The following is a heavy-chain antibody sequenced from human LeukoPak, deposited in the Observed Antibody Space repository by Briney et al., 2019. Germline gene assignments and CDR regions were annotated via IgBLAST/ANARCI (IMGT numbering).Heavy chain of an antibody. V-gene: IGHV1-46*01. CDR3: ARLVKIVVVTATFDY. Sequence: GASVKVSCKASGYTFTSYYMHWVRQAPGQGLEWMGLINPSGGSTSYAQKFQGRVTMTRDTSTSTVYMELSSLRSEDTAVYYCARLVKIVVVTATFDYWGQGTLVTVSS. J-gene: IGHJ4*02. D-gene: IGHD2-21*02. CDR1: GYTFTSYY. CDR2: INPSGGST.